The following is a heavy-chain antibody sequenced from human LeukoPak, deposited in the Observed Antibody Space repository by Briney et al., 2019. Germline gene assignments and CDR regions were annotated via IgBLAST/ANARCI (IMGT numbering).Heavy chain of an antibody. D-gene: IGHD6-13*01. Sequence: GGSLRLSCAASGFTFSSYAMSWVRQAPGKGLEWVSAISGGGSSIYYADSVKGRFTISKDNSKNTVYLQMSSLRVDDTAVYYCAKAASSSWPSYYYGMDVWGQGTTVTVSS. J-gene: IGHJ6*02. CDR2: ISGGGSSI. CDR1: GFTFSSYA. CDR3: AKAASSSWPSYYYGMDV. V-gene: IGHV3-23*01.